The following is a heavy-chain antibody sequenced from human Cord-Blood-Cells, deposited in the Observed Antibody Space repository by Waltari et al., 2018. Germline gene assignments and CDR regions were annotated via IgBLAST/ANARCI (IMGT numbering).Heavy chain of an antibody. Sequence: QVQLQESGPGLVKPSETLSLTCTVSGGSISSYYWSWSRQTPGKGQEWIGYIYYSGSTTSHPSRKSRVTISVYTSKTQFSLKLSSVTAADTAVYYCARGKSASIAAAAADYWGQGTLVTVSS. CDR3: ARGKSASIAAAAADY. D-gene: IGHD6-13*01. CDR2: IYYSGST. CDR1: GGSISSYY. J-gene: IGHJ4*02. V-gene: IGHV4-59*01.